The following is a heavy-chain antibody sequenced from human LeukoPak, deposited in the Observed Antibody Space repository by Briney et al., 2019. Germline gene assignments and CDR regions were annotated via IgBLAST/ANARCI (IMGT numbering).Heavy chain of an antibody. CDR1: GDSVSSNSAA. CDR2: TYYRSKWYN. Sequence: SQTLSLTCAISGDSVSSNSAAWNWIRQSPSRGLEWLGRTYYRSKWYNGYAVSVKSRITINPDTSKNQFSLQLNSVTPEDTAVYYCARDSRYCSGGSCYSITLDYGMDVWGQGTTVTVSS. CDR3: ARDSRYCSGGSCYSITLDYGMDV. J-gene: IGHJ6*02. D-gene: IGHD2-15*01. V-gene: IGHV6-1*01.